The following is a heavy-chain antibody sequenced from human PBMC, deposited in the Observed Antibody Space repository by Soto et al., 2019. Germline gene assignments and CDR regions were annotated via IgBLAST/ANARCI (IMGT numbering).Heavy chain of an antibody. CDR2: ISSRSYTI. CDR3: ARGGSSSDNGMDV. J-gene: IGHJ6*02. V-gene: IGHV3-48*02. CDR1: GFTFSTYS. Sequence: EVKLVESGGDLVQPGGSLRLSCAASGFTFSTYSMNWVRQAPGKGLEWVSYISSRSYTIYYVDSVQGRFTISRDNANNSLYLQMNSLRDEDTAVYYCARGGSSSDNGMDVWGQGTTVTVSS. D-gene: IGHD6-6*01.